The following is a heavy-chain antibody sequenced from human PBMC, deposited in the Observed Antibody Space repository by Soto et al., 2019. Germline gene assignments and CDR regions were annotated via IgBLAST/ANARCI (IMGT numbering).Heavy chain of an antibody. Sequence: QVQLVESGGGVVQPGRSLRLSCAASGFTFSNYIMHWVRQAPGKGLEWVAFILDDGNNKYYADSVKGRFTISRDNSKNTLYLQMNSLRTEDTAVYYCARYDEGGSYCDLGYWGQGTLVTVSS. V-gene: IGHV3-30-3*01. CDR2: ILDDGNNK. J-gene: IGHJ4*02. CDR1: GFTFSNYI. D-gene: IGHD3-10*01. CDR3: ARYDEGGSYCDLGY.